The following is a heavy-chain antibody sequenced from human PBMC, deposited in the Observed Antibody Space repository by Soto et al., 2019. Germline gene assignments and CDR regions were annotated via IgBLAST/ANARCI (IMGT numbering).Heavy chain of an antibody. CDR1: GFTVSNNY. Sequence: EVQLVESGGGLIQPGGSLRLSCAVSGFTVSNNYMSWVRQAPGKGLEGVSVIYSGGYTAYGDSVKGRFTISRDNSKNTLYLKMKALGAAAPGVDCGATSRGGGGYWGQGTLVTVSS. J-gene: IGHJ4*02. V-gene: IGHV3-53*01. CDR3: ATSRGGGGY. D-gene: IGHD3-10*01. CDR2: IYSGGYT.